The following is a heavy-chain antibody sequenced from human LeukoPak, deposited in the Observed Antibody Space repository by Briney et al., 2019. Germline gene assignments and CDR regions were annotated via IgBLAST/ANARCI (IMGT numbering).Heavy chain of an antibody. J-gene: IGHJ4*02. D-gene: IGHD3-10*01. CDR2: ISAYNGNT. CDR3: ARDLDGSGSYPPYFDY. V-gene: IGHV1-18*01. Sequence: ASVKVSCKASGYTFTSYGISWVRQAPGQGLEWMGWISAYNGNTNYAQKLQGRVTMTTDTSTSTAYMELRSLRSDDTAVYYCARDLDGSGSYPPYFDYWGQGTLVTVSS. CDR1: GYTFTSYG.